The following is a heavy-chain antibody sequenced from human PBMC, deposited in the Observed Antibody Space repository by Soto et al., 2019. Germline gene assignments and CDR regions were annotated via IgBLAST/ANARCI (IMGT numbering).Heavy chain of an antibody. D-gene: IGHD6-6*01. V-gene: IGHV3-48*03. Sequence: EVQLVESGGGLVQPGGSLRLSCAASGFTFGTYEMNWVRQAPGKGLEWVSYISRRGSTIYYADSVKGQFTISRDNAKNSLYLQLNSLRAEDTAVYYCARDPSLSSSSYLSYYYGMDVWGQGTTVTVSS. CDR1: GFTFGTYE. J-gene: IGHJ6*02. CDR2: ISRRGSTI. CDR3: ARDPSLSSSSYLSYYYGMDV.